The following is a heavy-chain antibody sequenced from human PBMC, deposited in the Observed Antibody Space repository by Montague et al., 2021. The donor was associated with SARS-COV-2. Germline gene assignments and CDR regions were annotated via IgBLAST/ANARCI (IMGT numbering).Heavy chain of an antibody. J-gene: IGHJ6*02. Sequence: TLSLTCTVSGGSISSGGYYWSWIRQPPGKGLEWIGRIYTSGSTYYNPSLKSRVTISVDTSKNQFSLKLSSVTAADTAVYYCAREHYDGIVAYYVEEGLDVWGQGTTVTVSS. CDR2: IYTSGST. V-gene: IGHV4-61*02. CDR3: AREHYDGIVAYYVEEGLDV. D-gene: IGHD2-21*01. CDR1: GGSISSGGYY.